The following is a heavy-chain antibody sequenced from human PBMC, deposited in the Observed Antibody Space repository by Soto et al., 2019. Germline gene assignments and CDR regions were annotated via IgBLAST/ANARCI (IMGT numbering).Heavy chain of an antibody. CDR1: GFAFSSYG. CDR3: AGEYFYDRTGYPRSAGAFDI. Sequence: SGGSLRLSCAASGFAFSSYGMHWVRQAPGKGLGWVAVIWYDGTNKYYADSVKGRFTISRDNSKNTLYLQMNSLRGEDTAVYYCAGEYFYDRTGYPRSAGAFDIWGQGTMVTVSS. D-gene: IGHD3-22*01. CDR2: IWYDGTNK. J-gene: IGHJ3*02. V-gene: IGHV3-33*01.